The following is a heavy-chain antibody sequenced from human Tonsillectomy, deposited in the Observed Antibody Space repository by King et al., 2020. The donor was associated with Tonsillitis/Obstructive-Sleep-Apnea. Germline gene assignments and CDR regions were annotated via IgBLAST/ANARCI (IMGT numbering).Heavy chain of an antibody. CDR2: IYYSGST. Sequence: VQLQESGPGLVKPSETLSLTCTVSGGSISGYYWSWIRQPPGKGLEWIGYIYYSGSTNHNPSLKSRVTISVDTSKNQFSLKLSSVTAADTAVYYCAREEGYCSGGSCYPDAFDIWGQGTMVTVSS. D-gene: IGHD2-15*01. CDR3: AREEGYCSGGSCYPDAFDI. J-gene: IGHJ3*02. V-gene: IGHV4-59*01. CDR1: GGSISGYY.